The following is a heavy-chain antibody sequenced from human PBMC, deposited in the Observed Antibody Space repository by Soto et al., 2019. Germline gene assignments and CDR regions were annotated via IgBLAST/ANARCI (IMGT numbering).Heavy chain of an antibody. CDR1: GGSFSGYY. D-gene: IGHD3-3*01. V-gene: IGHV4-34*01. Sequence: SLTCAVYGGSFSGYYWSWIRQPPGKGLEWIGEINHSGSTNYNPSLKSRVTISVDTSKNQFSLKLSSVTAADTAVYYCARDPVLRFLEWSRYYYYYYGMDVWGQGTTVTVSS. CDR3: ARDPVLRFLEWSRYYYYYYGMDV. CDR2: INHSGST. J-gene: IGHJ6*02.